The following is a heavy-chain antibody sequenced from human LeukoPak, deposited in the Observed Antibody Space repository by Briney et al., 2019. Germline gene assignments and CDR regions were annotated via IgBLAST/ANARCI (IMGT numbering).Heavy chain of an antibody. CDR3: GGGYDFSLDY. CDR2: ISYDGSNK. V-gene: IGHV3-30*03. CDR1: GFTLSSFG. Sequence: GGSLRPSCAPSGFTLSSFGMHWVRRAPGKGWEWVAVISYDGSNKYYADSVKGRFTISRDNSKNTLYLQMNSLRAEDTAVYYCGGGYDFSLDYWGQGTLVTVSS. J-gene: IGHJ4*02. D-gene: IGHD3-3*01.